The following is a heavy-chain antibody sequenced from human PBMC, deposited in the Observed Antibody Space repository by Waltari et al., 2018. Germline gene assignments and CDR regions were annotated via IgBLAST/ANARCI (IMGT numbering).Heavy chain of an antibody. CDR2: IYHGDSYT. D-gene: IGHD6-19*01. Sequence: EVQLVQSGAEVNKPGESLKISCKGSGYSFTSYWIGWVRQMPGKGLEWMGIIYHGDSYTIYRSAVQGQVSISADKSTSTAYLQGSSLQASDTAMYYCARRRYRSGGKYWYFDLVGRGTLVTVSS. J-gene: IGHJ2*01. CDR3: ARRRYRSGGKYWYFDL. V-gene: IGHV5-51*03. CDR1: GYSFTSYW.